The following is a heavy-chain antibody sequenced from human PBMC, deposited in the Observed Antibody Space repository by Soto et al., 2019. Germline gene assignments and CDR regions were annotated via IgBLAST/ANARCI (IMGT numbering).Heavy chain of an antibody. V-gene: IGHV4-38-2*02. CDR2: IYHSGTT. J-gene: IGHJ4*02. CDR3: AREGYY. Sequence: SETLSLTCAVSGGSISSGYHWAWIRQPPGKGLEWVASIYHSGTTYYNPSLKSRVTISVDTSKNQFSLKLSSVTAADTAVYYCAREGYYWGQGTLVTVSS. CDR1: GGSISSGYH.